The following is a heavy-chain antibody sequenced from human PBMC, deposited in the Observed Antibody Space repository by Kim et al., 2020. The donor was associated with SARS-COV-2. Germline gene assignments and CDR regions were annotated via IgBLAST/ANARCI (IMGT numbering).Heavy chain of an antibody. CDR3: AKERVGSSGWWGPFDY. Sequence: SWKGRSTSSTDESKNTLYLQMNSLRAENTAVYYCAKERVGSSGWWGPFDYWGQGTLVTVSS. D-gene: IGHD6-13*01. V-gene: IGHV3-30*02. J-gene: IGHJ4*02.